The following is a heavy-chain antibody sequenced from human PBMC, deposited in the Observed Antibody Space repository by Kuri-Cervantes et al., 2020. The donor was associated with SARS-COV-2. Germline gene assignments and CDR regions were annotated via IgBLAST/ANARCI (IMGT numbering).Heavy chain of an antibody. V-gene: IGHV3-11*04. J-gene: IGHJ4*02. D-gene: IGHD7-27*01. CDR3: ARDLRLGKSLDY. Sequence: GGSLRLSCAASGFTFSDYYMTWIRQAPGKGLAWVSYISSSGSTIYYADSVKGRFTISRDNARNSLYLQMNSLRAEDTAVYYCARDLRLGKSLDYWGQGTLVTVSS. CDR2: ISSSGSTI. CDR1: GFTFSDYY.